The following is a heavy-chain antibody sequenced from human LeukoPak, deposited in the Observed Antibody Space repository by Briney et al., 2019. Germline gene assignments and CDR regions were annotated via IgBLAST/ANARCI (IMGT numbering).Heavy chain of an antibody. D-gene: IGHD1-20*01. Sequence: SETLSLTCTVSGYSISSDYYWGWIRQPPGKGLEWIGSIYHSGITYYNPSLKSRVTISVDTSKNQFSLKLSSVTAADTAVYYCARGGDNWSPCYFDYWGQGTLVTVSS. J-gene: IGHJ4*02. CDR3: ARGGDNWSPCYFDY. V-gene: IGHV4-38-2*02. CDR2: IYHSGIT. CDR1: GYSISSDYY.